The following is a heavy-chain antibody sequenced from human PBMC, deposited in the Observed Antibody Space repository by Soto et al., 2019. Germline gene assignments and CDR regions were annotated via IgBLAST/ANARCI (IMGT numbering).Heavy chain of an antibody. J-gene: IGHJ5*02. Sequence: ASVKVSCKASGYTFTSYGISWVRQAPGQGLEWMGWINAYNGNTNYAQKLQGRVTMTTDTSTSTAYMELRSLRSDDTAVYYCARGGGFFTVSPVAALDPWGQGTLVTVSS. CDR3: ARGGGFFTVSPVAALDP. CDR1: GYTFTSYG. V-gene: IGHV1-18*01. D-gene: IGHD4-17*01. CDR2: INAYNGNT.